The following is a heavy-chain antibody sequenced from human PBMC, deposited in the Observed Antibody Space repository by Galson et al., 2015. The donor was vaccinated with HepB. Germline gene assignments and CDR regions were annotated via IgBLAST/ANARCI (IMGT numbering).Heavy chain of an antibody. Sequence: SLRLSRAASGLTFSSHWMHWVRQAPGKGLVWVSRMNTDGSSTTYADSVKGRFTISRDKAKNTLYPPMNSRRAEDTAVYYCARVSGTAAFNYWGQGTLVTVSS. CDR2: MNTDGSST. CDR3: ARVSGTAAFNY. CDR1: GLTFSSHW. J-gene: IGHJ4*02. D-gene: IGHD6-13*01. V-gene: IGHV3-74*01.